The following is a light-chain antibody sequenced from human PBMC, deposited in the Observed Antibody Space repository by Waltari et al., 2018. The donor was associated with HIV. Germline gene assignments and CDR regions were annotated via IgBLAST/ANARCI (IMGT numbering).Light chain of an antibody. CDR1: NIGVRS. Sequence: SYELTQPPSMSVAAGQAARFTCGGHNIGVRSVHWYQKRPGQAPVVVVYDNSDRPPGTPDRFSGSNSRNTATLTISRVEAGDEAEYYCQVWDNIGDRVVFGGGTKLTVL. V-gene: IGLV3-21*02. J-gene: IGLJ2*01. CDR2: DNS. CDR3: QVWDNIGDRVV.